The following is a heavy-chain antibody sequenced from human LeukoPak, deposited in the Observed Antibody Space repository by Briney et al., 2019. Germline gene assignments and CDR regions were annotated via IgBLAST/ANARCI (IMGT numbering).Heavy chain of an antibody. J-gene: IGHJ6*02. D-gene: IGHD2-2*01. Sequence: SETLSLTCTVSGGSVTYTNYYWGWIRQPPGKGLQWIGVIYYNGKTYYNPSLKSRVTISVDTSKNQFSLKLSSVTAADTAVYYCAGGYCSSTSCLGFYGMDVWGQGTTVTVSS. CDR3: AGGYCSSTSCLGFYGMDV. V-gene: IGHV4-39*07. CDR1: GGSVTYTNYY. CDR2: IYYNGKT.